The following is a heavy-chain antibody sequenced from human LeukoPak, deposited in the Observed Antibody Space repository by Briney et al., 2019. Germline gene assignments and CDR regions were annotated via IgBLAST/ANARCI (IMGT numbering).Heavy chain of an antibody. Sequence: SSETLSLTCTVSGGSISSYYWSWIRQPPGEGLEWIGYIYYSGSTNYNPSLKSRVTISVDTSKNQFSLNLSSVTAADAAVYYYARTLTGYSSSWYWFDPWGQGTLVTVSS. V-gene: IGHV4-59*01. J-gene: IGHJ5*02. CDR1: GGSISSYY. D-gene: IGHD6-13*01. CDR2: IYYSGST. CDR3: ARTLTGYSSSWYWFDP.